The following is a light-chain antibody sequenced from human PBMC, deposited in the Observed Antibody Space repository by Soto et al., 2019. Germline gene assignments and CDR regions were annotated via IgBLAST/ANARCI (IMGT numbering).Light chain of an antibody. CDR1: QSVGNN. CDR2: GAS. V-gene: IGKV3-15*01. CDR3: QQYNGWPIT. J-gene: IGKJ5*01. Sequence: EIVVTQYPGTLSVSPVERVTLSCKASQSVGNNLAWHQQKTGQAPRLIIYGASTRATGFPARFSGSGYGTEVNLTLSSLQSADFAVYYCQQYNGWPITFGQGTRLEIK.